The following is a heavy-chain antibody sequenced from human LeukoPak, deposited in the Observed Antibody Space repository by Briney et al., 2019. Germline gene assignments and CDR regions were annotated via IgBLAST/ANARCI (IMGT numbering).Heavy chain of an antibody. D-gene: IGHD3-16*01. CDR3: LADLHWHHDS. Sequence: GASVRVSCKASGGTFCVYTINWVGQAPGQGSEWMGRSVAIYDTTSYTRNFQGRVTITADNSTTTVYMQLTRLRSEDTAVYYCLADLHWHHDSWGQGTLVTVSS. V-gene: IGHV1-69*06. CDR1: GGTFCVYT. CDR2: SVAIYDTT. J-gene: IGHJ5*02.